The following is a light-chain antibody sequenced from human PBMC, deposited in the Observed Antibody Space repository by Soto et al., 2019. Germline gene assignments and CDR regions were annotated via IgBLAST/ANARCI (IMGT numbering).Light chain of an antibody. V-gene: IGKV1-9*01. CDR1: QGIRSI. CDR2: AAS. Sequence: DIQLTQSPSFLSASVGDRVTITCRASQGIRSILAWYQQKPGKAPKRLIYAASTLQSGVPSRFSGSGSGTEFALTISSLQPEDLANYYCQQRNSYPRTFGQGTKVEIK. J-gene: IGKJ1*01. CDR3: QQRNSYPRT.